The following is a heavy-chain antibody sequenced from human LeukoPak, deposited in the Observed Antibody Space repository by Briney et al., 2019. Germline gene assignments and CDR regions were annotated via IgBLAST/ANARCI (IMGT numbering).Heavy chain of an antibody. V-gene: IGHV4-38-2*01. J-gene: IGHJ4*02. CDR2: IYHSGST. Sequence: SETLSLTCAVSGYSISSGYYWGWIRQPPGEGLEWIGSIYHSGSTNYNPSLKSRVTISVDTSKNQFSLKLSSVTAADTAVYYCARADTATRNTYWGQGTLVTVSS. CDR1: GYSISSGYY. D-gene: IGHD5-18*01. CDR3: ARADTATRNTY.